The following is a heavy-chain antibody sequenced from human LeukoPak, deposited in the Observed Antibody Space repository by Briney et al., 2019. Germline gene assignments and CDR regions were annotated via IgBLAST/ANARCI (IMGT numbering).Heavy chain of an antibody. CDR3: TADRRGDFDY. J-gene: IGHJ4*02. CDR2: IKSKTDGGTT. V-gene: IGHV3-15*01. CDR1: GFTLRSYT. D-gene: IGHD3-16*01. Sequence: GGSLRLSCAASGFTLRSYTMNWVRQAPGKGLEWVGRIKSKTDGGTTDYAAPVKGRFTISRDDSKNTLYLQMNSLKTEDTAVYYCTADRRGDFDYWGQGTLVTVSS.